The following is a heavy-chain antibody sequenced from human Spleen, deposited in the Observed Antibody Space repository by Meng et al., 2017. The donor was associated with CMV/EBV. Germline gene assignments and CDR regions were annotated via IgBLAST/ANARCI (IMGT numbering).Heavy chain of an antibody. CDR1: GWSFSCYY. CDR2: INHSEST. J-gene: IGHJ4*02. D-gene: IGHD3-10*01. V-gene: IGHV4-34*01. CDR3: AIGRILLLFGEPYVY. Sequence: TPSHHSSRYGWSFSCYYCSGCRQPPGKRLEGIGEINHSESTNYNPSLKIRVTISVDTSKIQFSLKLSSVTAADTAVYYCAIGRILLLFGEPYVYWGQGTLVTVSS.